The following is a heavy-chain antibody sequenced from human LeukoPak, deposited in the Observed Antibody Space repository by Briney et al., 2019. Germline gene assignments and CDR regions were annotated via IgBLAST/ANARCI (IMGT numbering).Heavy chain of an antibody. CDR1: GFIFNKYG. D-gene: IGHD3-9*01. J-gene: IGHJ3*02. Sequence: GGSLRLSCAASGFIFNKYGMHWARQAPGKGPEWVAFIRDDASYTYYAESVKGRFTISRDQSKNTLYLQMNSLRGEDTAVYYCAKGRWGLTINNFDIWGQGTMVTVSS. CDR2: IRDDASYT. V-gene: IGHV3-30*02. CDR3: AKGRWGLTINNFDI.